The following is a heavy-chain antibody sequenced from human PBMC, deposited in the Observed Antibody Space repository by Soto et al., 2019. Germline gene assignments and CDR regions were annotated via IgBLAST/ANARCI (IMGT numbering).Heavy chain of an antibody. CDR3: AKEHSSSWPSSPQRYYYGMDV. V-gene: IGHV3-30*18. D-gene: IGHD6-13*01. J-gene: IGHJ6*02. CDR1: GFTFSSYG. Sequence: LRLSCAASGFTFSSYGMHWVRQAPGKGLEWVAVISYDGSNKYYADSVKGRFTISRDNSKNTLYLQMNSLRAEDTAVYYCAKEHSSSWPSSPQRYYYGMDVWGQGTTVTVSS. CDR2: ISYDGSNK.